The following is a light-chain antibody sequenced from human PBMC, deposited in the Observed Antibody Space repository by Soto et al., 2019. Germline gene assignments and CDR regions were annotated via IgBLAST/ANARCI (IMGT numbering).Light chain of an antibody. V-gene: IGKV1-9*01. CDR3: QQLFDSPIT. J-gene: IGKJ5*01. CDR1: QVISNY. CDR2: AAS. Sequence: DIQMTQSPSSLSASVGDRVTITCRASQVISNYLACYQVKPGKAPKLLIYAASTLESGVPSRFSATVSGTEFSLTITSLQPEDFATYYCQQLFDSPITFGQGTRLETK.